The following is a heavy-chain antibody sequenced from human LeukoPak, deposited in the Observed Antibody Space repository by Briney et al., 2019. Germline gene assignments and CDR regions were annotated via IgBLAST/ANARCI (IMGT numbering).Heavy chain of an antibody. Sequence: SETLSLTCTVSGGSIRSSSYYWAWIRQPPGKGLEWIGYIYGSGYTNYNPSLKSRVTMSIDTSKNHFSLKLTSVTAADTATYYCARETSLAGFASGLGFNYWGQGILVTVSS. CDR1: GGSIRSSSYY. V-gene: IGHV4-61*03. CDR2: IYGSGYT. D-gene: IGHD6-19*01. CDR3: ARETSLAGFASGLGFNY. J-gene: IGHJ4*02.